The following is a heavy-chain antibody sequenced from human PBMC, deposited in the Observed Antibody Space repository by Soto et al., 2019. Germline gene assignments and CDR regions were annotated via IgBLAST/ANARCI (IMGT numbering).Heavy chain of an antibody. D-gene: IGHD3-22*01. Sequence: PSETLSLTCTVSGGSIISSSYYWVWIRQPPWKGLEWIGSIYYSGSTYYNPSLKSRVTISVDTSKNQFSLKLSSVTAADTAVYYCARSRWHYYDSSGYYSGTFDYWGQGTLVTVS. CDR1: GGSIISSSYY. V-gene: IGHV4-39*01. CDR2: IYYSGST. J-gene: IGHJ4*02. CDR3: ARSRWHYYDSSGYYSGTFDY.